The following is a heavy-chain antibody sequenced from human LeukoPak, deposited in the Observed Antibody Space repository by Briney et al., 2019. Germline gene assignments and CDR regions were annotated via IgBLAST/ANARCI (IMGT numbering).Heavy chain of an antibody. Sequence: SVKVSCKASGGTFSSYAISWVRQAPGQGLEWMGGIIPIFGTANYAQKFQGRVTITTDESTGTAYMELSSLRSEDTAVYYCAADPGGYGDYDLKFDYWGQGTLVTVSS. CDR3: AADPGGYGDYDLKFDY. CDR2: IIPIFGTA. CDR1: GGTFSSYA. D-gene: IGHD4-17*01. V-gene: IGHV1-69*05. J-gene: IGHJ4*02.